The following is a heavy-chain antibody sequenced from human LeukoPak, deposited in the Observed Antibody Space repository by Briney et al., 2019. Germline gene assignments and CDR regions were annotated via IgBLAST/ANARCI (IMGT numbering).Heavy chain of an antibody. J-gene: IGHJ4*02. Sequence: SETLSLTCTVSGSSIRSYYWNWLRQPPGKGLEWVGNINYSGSTNFNPSLESRATISMDTSKHHFSLKLSSVTAADTDVYYCARDTRSYDSSGYYFFDFWGQGTLVTVSS. D-gene: IGHD3-22*01. V-gene: IGHV4-59*01. CDR2: INYSGST. CDR1: GSSIRSYY. CDR3: ARDTRSYDSSGYYFFDF.